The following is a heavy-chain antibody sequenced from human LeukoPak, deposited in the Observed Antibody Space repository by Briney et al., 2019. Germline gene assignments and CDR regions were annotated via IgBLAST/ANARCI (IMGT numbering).Heavy chain of an antibody. CDR1: GFTFSSYS. D-gene: IGHD4-17*01. V-gene: IGHV3-21*01. CDR2: ISSSSSYI. Sequence: GGSLRLSCAAFGFTFSSYSMNWVRQAPGKGLEWVSSISSSSSYIYYADSVKGRFTISRDNAKNSLYLQMNSLRAEDTAVYYCARVMTTVTNGWFDPWGQGTLVTGSS. J-gene: IGHJ5*02. CDR3: ARVMTTVTNGWFDP.